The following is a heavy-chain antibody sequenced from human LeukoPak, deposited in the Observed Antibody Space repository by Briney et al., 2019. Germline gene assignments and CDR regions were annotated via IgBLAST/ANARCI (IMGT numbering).Heavy chain of an antibody. CDR3: AKPRRSWYSGFDY. Sequence: GGSLRLSCAASGFTFSSYAMSWVRQAPGKGVGMVSAISNSGGSTYYADSVKGHFTISRDNSKNTLYLQMNSLRAEDTAVYYCAKPRRSWYSGFDYWGQGTLVTASS. CDR2: ISNSGGST. D-gene: IGHD6-13*01. J-gene: IGHJ4*02. CDR1: GFTFSSYA. V-gene: IGHV3-23*01.